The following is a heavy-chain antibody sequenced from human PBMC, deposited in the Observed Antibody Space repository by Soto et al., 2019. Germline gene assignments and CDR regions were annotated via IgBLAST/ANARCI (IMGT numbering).Heavy chain of an antibody. V-gene: IGHV3-21*01. CDR3: ARAACSSTTCYLRSAYMDV. D-gene: IGHD2-2*01. CDR2: LTPDSLYI. J-gene: IGHJ6*03. CDR1: GFTFSSYH. Sequence: GGSLRLSCAASGFTFSSYHMNWVRQAPGKGLEWVSSLTPDSLYIYYADSVKGRFTISRDNARNSLFLQMNSLRAEDTAVYYCARAACSSTTCYLRSAYMDVWGKGTTVTVSS.